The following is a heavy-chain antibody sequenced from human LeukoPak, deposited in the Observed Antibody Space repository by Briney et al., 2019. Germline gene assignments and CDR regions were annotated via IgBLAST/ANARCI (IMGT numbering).Heavy chain of an antibody. V-gene: IGHV3-73*01. J-gene: IGHJ5*02. CDR1: GFTFSGSA. Sequence: GGSLRLSCAASGFTFSGSALHWVRQASGKGLEWVGRIRSTANGYATAYAASVKGRFTISRDDSKNTAYLQMNSLKTEDTAVYYCTSRFDPWGQGTLVTVSS. CDR2: IRSTANGYAT. CDR3: TSRFDP.